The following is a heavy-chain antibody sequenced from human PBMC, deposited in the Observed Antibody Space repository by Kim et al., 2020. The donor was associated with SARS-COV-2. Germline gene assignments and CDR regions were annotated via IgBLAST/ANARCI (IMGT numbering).Heavy chain of an antibody. Sequence: GGSLRLSCAASGFTFSSYAMTWVRQAPGKGLEWVSAISGSGVSTYYADSVKGRFTISRDNSKNTLYLQMNSLRAEDTAVYYCAKFDSSGYTTNHDAFDIWGQGTMVTVSS. CDR1: GFTFSSYA. J-gene: IGHJ3*02. D-gene: IGHD3-22*01. CDR2: ISGSGVST. CDR3: AKFDSSGYTTNHDAFDI. V-gene: IGHV3-23*01.